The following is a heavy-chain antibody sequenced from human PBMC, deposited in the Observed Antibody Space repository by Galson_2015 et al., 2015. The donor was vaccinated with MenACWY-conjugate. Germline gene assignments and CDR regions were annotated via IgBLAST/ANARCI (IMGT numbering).Heavy chain of an antibody. CDR3: AKDVYMDV. Sequence: CAVSGFTFRQYAMSWVRQAPGTGLEWVAIISDSGAATHYIDSVKGRFTISRDNSKNTLCPQMSRLRAEDTALYYCAKDVYMDVWGKGTTVSVSS. J-gene: IGHJ6*03. CDR1: GFTFRQYA. CDR2: ISDSGAAT. V-gene: IGHV3-23*01.